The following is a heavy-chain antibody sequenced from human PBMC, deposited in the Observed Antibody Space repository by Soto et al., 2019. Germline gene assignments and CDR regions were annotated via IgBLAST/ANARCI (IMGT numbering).Heavy chain of an antibody. CDR2: SHHSGST. V-gene: IGHV4-31*03. Sequence: SSETLSLTCTLSGGSITSGGYYWSWIRQHPGKGLEWIAFSHHSGSTYYNPSLKSRVTISLDTSENQFSLKLSSVTAADTAVYYCARGVYGSGTYYNNWFDPWGQGALVTVSS. CDR3: ARGVYGSGTYYNNWFDP. CDR1: GGSITSGGYY. J-gene: IGHJ5*02. D-gene: IGHD3-10*01.